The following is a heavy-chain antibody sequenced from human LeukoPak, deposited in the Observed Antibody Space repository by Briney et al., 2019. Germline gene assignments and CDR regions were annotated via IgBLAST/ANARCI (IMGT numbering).Heavy chain of an antibody. Sequence: SQTLSLTCTASGDSINSGSHYWSWIRQHPGKGLEWIGYIYYSGTTYYNPSLKSRVTISVDTSKNQFSLKLSSVTAADTAVYYCARGRYFDFWGQGTLVAVSS. CDR2: IYYSGTT. V-gene: IGHV4-31*03. CDR3: ARGRYFDF. CDR1: GDSINSGSHY. J-gene: IGHJ4*02.